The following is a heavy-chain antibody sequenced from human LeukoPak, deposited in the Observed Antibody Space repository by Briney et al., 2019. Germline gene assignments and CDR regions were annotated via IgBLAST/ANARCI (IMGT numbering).Heavy chain of an antibody. Sequence: PSETLSLTCTVSGGSISSYYWGWIRQPPGKWLEWIGSIYYSGSTYYNPSLKSRVTISVDTSKNQFSLKLSSVTAADTAVYYCARVVAACPDYWGQGTLVTVSS. CDR2: IYYSGST. J-gene: IGHJ4*02. D-gene: IGHD2-15*01. CDR1: GGSISSYY. V-gene: IGHV4-39*07. CDR3: ARVVAACPDY.